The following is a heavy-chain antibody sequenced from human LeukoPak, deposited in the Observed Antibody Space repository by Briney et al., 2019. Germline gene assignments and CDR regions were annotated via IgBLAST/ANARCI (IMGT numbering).Heavy chain of an antibody. V-gene: IGHV4-34*01. CDR2: INHSGST. CDR3: ARVESGFDR. CDR1: GGSFSGYY. J-gene: IGHJ5*02. Sequence: QPSETLSLTCAVYGGSFSGYYWSWIRQPPGKGLEWIGEINHSGSTNYNPSLKSRVTISVDTSKNQFSLKLSSVTAADTAVYYCARVESGFDRWGQGTLVTVSS.